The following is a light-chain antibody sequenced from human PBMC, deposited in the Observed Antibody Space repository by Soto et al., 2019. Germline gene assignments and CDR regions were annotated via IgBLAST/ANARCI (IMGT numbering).Light chain of an antibody. CDR3: SSFASPHTYV. Sequence: QSVLTQPASVSWSPGQSITISCTGISSDIGTYNYVSWYQQHPGKAPKIIIYEVTNRPSGVSDRFSGSKSANAASLTISGIPDEDTADHYCSSFASPHTYVLGTGTKVTVL. CDR1: SSDIGTYNY. J-gene: IGLJ1*01. V-gene: IGLV2-14*01. CDR2: EVT.